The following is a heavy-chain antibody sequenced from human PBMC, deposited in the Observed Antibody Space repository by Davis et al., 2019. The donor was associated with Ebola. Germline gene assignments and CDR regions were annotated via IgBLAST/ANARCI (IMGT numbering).Heavy chain of an antibody. CDR1: GFAFSDHY. Sequence: GESLKISCAVSGFAFSDHYIDWVRQAPGKGLEWVAVITYDGSKKYHADSVKGRFTISRDNSKNTLYLEMNSLRAEDTAVYYCARDRDNYGWGTYFDYWGQGTPVTVSS. V-gene: IGHV3-30*04. D-gene: IGHD3-10*01. J-gene: IGHJ4*02. CDR2: ITYDGSKK. CDR3: ARDRDNYGWGTYFDY.